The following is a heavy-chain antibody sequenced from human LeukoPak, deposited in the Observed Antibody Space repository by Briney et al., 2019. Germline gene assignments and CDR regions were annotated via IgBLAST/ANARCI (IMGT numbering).Heavy chain of an antibody. CDR2: IYYSGST. CDR1: GGSISSSSYY. V-gene: IGHV4-39*01. D-gene: IGHD5-24*01. J-gene: IGHJ4*02. CDR3: ARHSRVEMATSKGIYYFDY. Sequence: SETLSLTCTVSGGSISSSSYYWGWIRQPPGKGLEWIGSIYYSGSTYYNPSLKSRVTISVDTSKNQFSLKLSSVTAADPAVYYCARHSRVEMATSKGIYYFDYWGQGTLVTVSS.